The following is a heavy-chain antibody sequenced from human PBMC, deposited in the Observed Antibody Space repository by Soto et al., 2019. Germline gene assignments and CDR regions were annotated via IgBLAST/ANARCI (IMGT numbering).Heavy chain of an antibody. J-gene: IGHJ4*02. CDR1: GFTFSTYD. V-gene: IGHV3-48*02. CDR2: ISGTSPTT. Sequence: QTGGSLRLSCAASGFTFSTYDMNWVRQAPGKGLEWISFISGTSPTTSYADSVRGRFTISRDDARNSLYLQMNSLRDDDTAVYYCARDRAGDEDFDSWGQGTLVTVSS. D-gene: IGHD2-15*01. CDR3: ARDRAGDEDFDS.